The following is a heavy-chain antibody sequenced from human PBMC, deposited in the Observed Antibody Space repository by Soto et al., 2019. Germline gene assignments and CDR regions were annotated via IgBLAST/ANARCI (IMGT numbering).Heavy chain of an antibody. Sequence: QLQLQESGPGLVKASETLSLTCTVSGGSISSNSYYWGWIRQPPGKGLEWIGSIYYSGSTYYNPSTKSRVTIYVHTTKNQFSLKVTSVTAADTAVHYCARHRSISHMLGMDVWGQGTTVTVSS. CDR2: IYYSGST. V-gene: IGHV4-39*01. CDR1: GGSISSNSYY. D-gene: IGHD2-21*01. J-gene: IGHJ6*02. CDR3: ARHRSISHMLGMDV.